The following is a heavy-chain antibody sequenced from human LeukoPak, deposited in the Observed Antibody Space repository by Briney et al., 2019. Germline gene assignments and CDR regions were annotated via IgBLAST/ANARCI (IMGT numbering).Heavy chain of an antibody. D-gene: IGHD2-2*01. Sequence: SQTQSLTCTVSGGSISSGGYYWSWIRQHPGKGLEWIGYIYYSGSTYYNPSLKSRVTISVDTSKNQFSLKLSSVTAADTAVYYCARGYIVPAASDYWGQGTLVTVSS. CDR3: ARGYIVPAASDY. CDR2: IYYSGST. CDR1: GGSISSGGYY. V-gene: IGHV4-31*03. J-gene: IGHJ4*02.